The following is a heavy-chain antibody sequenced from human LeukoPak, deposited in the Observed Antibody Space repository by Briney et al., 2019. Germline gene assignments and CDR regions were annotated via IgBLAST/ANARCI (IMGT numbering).Heavy chain of an antibody. V-gene: IGHV3-11*03. J-gene: IGHJ4*02. CDR2: ISSSGTYT. CDR3: ARQGGDILTGYLDY. CDR1: GFTFSDYY. Sequence: GGSLRLSCATSGFTFSDYYMIWMRQAPGKGLEGVSYISSSGTYTNSADSVKGRFTISRDYPKNSLYLQMSSLRAEDTAVYYCARQGGDILTGYLDYWGQGTLVTVSS. D-gene: IGHD3-9*01.